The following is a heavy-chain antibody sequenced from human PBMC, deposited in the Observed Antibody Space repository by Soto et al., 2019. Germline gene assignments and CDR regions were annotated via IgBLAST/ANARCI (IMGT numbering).Heavy chain of an antibody. CDR2: IYPGDSDT. J-gene: IGHJ3*02. Sequence: GESLKISCKGSGYSFTSYWIGWVRQMPGKGLEWMGIIYPGDSDTRYSPSFQGQVTISADKSISTAYLQWSSLKASDTAMYYCASGPGLGQTPASRYYYDSSGPGAFDIWGQGTMVTVSS. CDR1: GYSFTSYW. D-gene: IGHD3-22*01. V-gene: IGHV5-51*01. CDR3: ASGPGLGQTPASRYYYDSSGPGAFDI.